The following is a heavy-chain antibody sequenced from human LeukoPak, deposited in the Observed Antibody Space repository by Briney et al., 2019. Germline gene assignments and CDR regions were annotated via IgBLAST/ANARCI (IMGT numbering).Heavy chain of an antibody. V-gene: IGHV1-2*02. CDR1: GGTFSSYA. D-gene: IGHD6-19*01. CDR3: ARDQGSSGWSDFDY. Sequence: ASVKVSCKASGGTFSSYAISWVRQAPGQGLEWMGWINPDSGDTKYAQKFQGRVTMTRDTSINTAFMELSSLIFDDTAVYYCARDQGSSGWSDFDYWGQGTLVTVSS. CDR2: INPDSGDT. J-gene: IGHJ4*02.